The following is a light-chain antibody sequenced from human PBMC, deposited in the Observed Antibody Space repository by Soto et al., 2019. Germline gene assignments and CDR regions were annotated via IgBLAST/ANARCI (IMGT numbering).Light chain of an antibody. Sequence: DIQMPQSPSTLSASVGDRVTITCRASQSISSWLAWYQQKPGKAPKLLIYDASSLESGVPSRFSGSGSGTEFTLTISSLQPDDFATYYCEQYNSYSPNTFGGGTKVEIK. CDR1: QSISSW. J-gene: IGKJ4*01. CDR3: EQYNSYSPNT. CDR2: DAS. V-gene: IGKV1-5*01.